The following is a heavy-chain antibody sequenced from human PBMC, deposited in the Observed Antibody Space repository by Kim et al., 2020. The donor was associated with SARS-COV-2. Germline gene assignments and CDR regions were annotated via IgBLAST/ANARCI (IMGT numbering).Heavy chain of an antibody. V-gene: IGHV4-4*07. CDR2: MFVSGTT. J-gene: IGHJ4*03. CDR1: GASISDNF. D-gene: IGHD2-21*02. CDR3: ARVATAPRRPIDY. Sequence: SETLSLTCTVSGASISDNFWTWIRQPAGKGLEWIGRMFVSGTTNYNPALKGRVTISLDTSKNQSSLKVASVTAADTAVYYCARVATAPRRPIDYWGQGIL.